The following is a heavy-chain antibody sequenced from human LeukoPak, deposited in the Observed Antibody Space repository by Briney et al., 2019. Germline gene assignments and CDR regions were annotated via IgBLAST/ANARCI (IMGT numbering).Heavy chain of an antibody. J-gene: IGHJ6*02. CDR2: IYSGGST. Sequence: GGSLRLSCAASGITVSSNYMSWVRQAPGKGLEWVSVIYSGGSTYYADSVKGRFTISRHNSKNTLYLQMNSLRAEDTAVYYCASPNSDYYYYGMDVWGQGTTVTVSS. V-gene: IGHV3-53*04. CDR1: GITVSSNY. CDR3: ASPNSDYYYYGMDV. D-gene: IGHD1-1*01.